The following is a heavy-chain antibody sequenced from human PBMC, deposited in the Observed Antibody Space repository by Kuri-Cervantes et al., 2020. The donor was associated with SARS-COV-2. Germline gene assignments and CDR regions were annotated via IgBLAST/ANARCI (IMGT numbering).Heavy chain of an antibody. D-gene: IGHD5-18*01. V-gene: IGHV3-9*01. CDR2: ISWNSGSI. CDR3: TTNDTAMANTYFDY. J-gene: IGHJ4*02. CDR1: GLTFDDYA. Sequence: GGFLRLSCAASGLTFDDYAMHRVRKAPGKGLKGVAGISWNSGSIGYADSVKGRFTISRDDSKNTLYLQINNLKTEDTAVYYFTTNDTAMANTYFDYWGQGTLVTVSS.